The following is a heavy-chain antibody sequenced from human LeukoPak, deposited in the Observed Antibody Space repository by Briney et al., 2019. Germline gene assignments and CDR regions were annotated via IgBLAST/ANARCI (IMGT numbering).Heavy chain of an antibody. V-gene: IGHV3-21*04. CDR1: GFTFSSYS. D-gene: IGHD4-17*01. CDR3: ASSTQIGDYGVIYYYYGMNV. J-gene: IGHJ6*02. Sequence: PGGSLRLSCAASGFTFSSYSMNWVRQAPGKGLEWVSSISSSSSYIYYADSVKGRFTISRDNSKNTLYLQMNSLRAEDTAVYYCASSTQIGDYGVIYYYYGMNVWGQGTTVTVSS. CDR2: ISSSSSYI.